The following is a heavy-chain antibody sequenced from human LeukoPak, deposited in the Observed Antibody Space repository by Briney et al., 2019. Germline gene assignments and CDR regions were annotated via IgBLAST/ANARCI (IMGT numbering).Heavy chain of an antibody. CDR2: IYHSGST. J-gene: IGHJ4*02. V-gene: IGHV4-38-2*02. CDR3: ARDDETGNIVVVPAANFDY. D-gene: IGHD2-2*01. Sequence: SETLSLTCTVSGYSISNGYYWGWIRQPPGKGLEWIGSIYHSGSTYYNPSLKSRVTISVDTSKNQLSLKLSSVTAADTAVYYCARDDETGNIVVVPAANFDYWGQGTLVTVSS. CDR1: GYSISNGYY.